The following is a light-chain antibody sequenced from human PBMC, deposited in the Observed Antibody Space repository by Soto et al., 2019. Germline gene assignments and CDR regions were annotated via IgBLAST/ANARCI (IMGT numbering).Light chain of an antibody. J-gene: IGLJ1*01. CDR2: DNN. Sequence: QPPSVSAAPGQKVTISCSGSSSNIGNNYVSWYQQLPGTAPKLLIYDNNKRPSGIPDRFSGSKSGTSATLAITGLQTGDEADYYCGTWDSSLSAGVFGTGTKV. CDR1: SSNIGNNY. V-gene: IGLV1-51*01. CDR3: GTWDSSLSAGV.